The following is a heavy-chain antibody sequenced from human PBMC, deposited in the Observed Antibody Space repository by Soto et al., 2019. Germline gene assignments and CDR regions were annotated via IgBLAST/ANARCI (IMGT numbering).Heavy chain of an antibody. J-gene: IGHJ4*02. CDR2: TSGSGRYT. CDR3: AKSRGCFDY. CDR1: GFTFSRYN. D-gene: IGHD3-10*01. Sequence: GGSLRLSCAASGFTFSRYNMHWVRQAPGKGLERVSATSGSGRYTYYADSVKGRFAISRDNAKNSLSLEVNSLRVEDTAVDDCAKSRGCFDYWGQGTLVSVSS. V-gene: IGHV3-21*01.